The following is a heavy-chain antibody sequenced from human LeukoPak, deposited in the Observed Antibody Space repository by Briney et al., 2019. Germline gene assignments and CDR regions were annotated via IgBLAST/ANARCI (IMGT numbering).Heavy chain of an antibody. J-gene: IGHJ6*02. CDR2: IAYDGRND. CDR1: GFTFSASG. CDR3: AKDIGGSSSWYYYYYGMDV. V-gene: IGHV3-30*18. D-gene: IGHD6-13*01. Sequence: GGSLRLSCEASGFTFSASGMHWVRQAPGKGLEWVAVIAYDGRNDYYADSVKGRFTISRDNSKNTLYLQMNSLRAEDTAVYYCAKDIGGSSSWYYYYYGMDVWGQGTTVTVSS.